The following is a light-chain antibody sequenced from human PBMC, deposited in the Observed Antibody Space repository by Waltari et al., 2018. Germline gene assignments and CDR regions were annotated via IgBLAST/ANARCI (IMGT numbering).Light chain of an antibody. V-gene: IGLV2-11*01. CDR1: SSDVGGYNY. CDR3: CSYAGSYSFV. J-gene: IGLJ1*01. Sequence: QSALTQPRSVSGSPGQSVTISCTGTSSDVGGYNYVSWYQHHSGKAPKLIVYDVSQRPSGVPDRFSGSKSGNTASLTISGLQSEDEADYYCCSYAGSYSFVFGTGTEVTVL. CDR2: DVS.